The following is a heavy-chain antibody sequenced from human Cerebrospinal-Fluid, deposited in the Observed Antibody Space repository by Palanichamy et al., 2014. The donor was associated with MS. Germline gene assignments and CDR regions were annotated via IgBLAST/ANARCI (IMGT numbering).Heavy chain of an antibody. Sequence: QVQLQQWGAGLLKPSETLSLTCAVYGGSFNDYYWSWVRQPPGKGLEWIGEINHSGSTNYNPSLESRVTISVDTSKNQFSLKLSSATVADTAVYYCARGGACSADSCSILGFDSGGQGTLVTVSS. CDR3: ARGGACSADSCSILGFDS. CDR2: INHSGST. CDR1: GGSFNDYY. J-gene: IGHJ5*01. D-gene: IGHD2-15*01. V-gene: IGHV4-34*02.